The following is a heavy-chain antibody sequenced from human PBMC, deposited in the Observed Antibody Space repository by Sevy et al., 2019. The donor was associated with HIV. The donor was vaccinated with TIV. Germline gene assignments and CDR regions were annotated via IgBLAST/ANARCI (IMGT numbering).Heavy chain of an antibody. Sequence: GESLKISCTASGFTFGDYCMSWVRQAPGKGLEWVAFLKSDVYGGTVDHAASVRGRFVISRDASKTIAFLQMNGLKTEDTGVYYCTRWKAAQSIFDYWGQGALVTVSS. J-gene: IGHJ4*02. V-gene: IGHV3-49*04. CDR1: GFTFGDYC. D-gene: IGHD6-13*01. CDR3: TRWKAAQSIFDY. CDR2: LKSDVYGGTV.